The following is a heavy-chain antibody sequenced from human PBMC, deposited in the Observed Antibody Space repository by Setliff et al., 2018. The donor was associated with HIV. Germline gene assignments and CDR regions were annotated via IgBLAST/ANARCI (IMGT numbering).Heavy chain of an antibody. Sequence: ASVKVSCKTSDYTFTNYGIYWVRQAPGQGLEWMGWISNYNGNTNYAQKFHGRVTMTTDTSTRTVYMELRSLRHDDTAEYFCARVPYRSAWFSGGHNPFDVWGQGTMVTVSS. V-gene: IGHV1-18*01. CDR2: ISNYNGNT. J-gene: IGHJ3*01. D-gene: IGHD6-19*01. CDR3: ARVPYRSAWFSGGHNPFDV. CDR1: DYTFTNYG.